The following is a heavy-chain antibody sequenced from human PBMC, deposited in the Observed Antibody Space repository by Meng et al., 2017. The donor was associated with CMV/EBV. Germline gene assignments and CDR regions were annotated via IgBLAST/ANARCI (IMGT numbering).Heavy chain of an antibody. D-gene: IGHD5-18*01. V-gene: IGHV4-38-2*02. CDR3: ASYRGDSYGIHDAFDI. J-gene: IGHJ3*02. CDR1: GYSISSGYY. Sequence: SETLSFTCTVSGYSISSGYYWGWIRQPPGKGLEWIGSIYHSGSTYYNPSLKSRVTISVDTSKNQFSLKLSSVTAADTAVYYCASYRGDSYGIHDAFDIWGQGTMVTVSS. CDR2: IYHSGST.